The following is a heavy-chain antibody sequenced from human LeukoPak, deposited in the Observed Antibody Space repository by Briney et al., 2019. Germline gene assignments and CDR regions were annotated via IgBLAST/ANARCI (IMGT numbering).Heavy chain of an antibody. D-gene: IGHD6-19*01. V-gene: IGHV4-34*01. Sequence: PSETLSLTCAVYGGSFSGYYWSWIRQPPGKGLEWIGEINHSGSTNYNPSLKSRVTISVDTSKNQFSLKLSSVTAADTAVYYCARRYIERGLAVAGTSRRPGGRRAFDIWGQGTMVTVSS. CDR2: INHSGST. J-gene: IGHJ3*02. CDR1: GGSFSGYY. CDR3: ARRYIERGLAVAGTSRRPGGRRAFDI.